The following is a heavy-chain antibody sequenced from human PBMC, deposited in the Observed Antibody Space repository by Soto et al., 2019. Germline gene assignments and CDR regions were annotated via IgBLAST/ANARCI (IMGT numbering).Heavy chain of an antibody. CDR1: GYTFTSYG. J-gene: IGHJ5*02. D-gene: IGHD3-22*01. Sequence: QVQLVQSGVEVKKPGASVKVSCKASGYTFTSYGISWVRQAPGQGLEWMAWINPYNGNTKYAQEVQGRVTMTTDTSTSTAYMELRSLRSDDTAVYYCAGVPNDRMGWFDPWGQGTLVTVSS. V-gene: IGHV1-18*01. CDR3: AGVPNDRMGWFDP. CDR2: INPYNGNT.